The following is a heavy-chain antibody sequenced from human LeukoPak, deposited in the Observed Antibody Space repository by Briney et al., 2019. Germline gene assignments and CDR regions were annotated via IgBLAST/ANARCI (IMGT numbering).Heavy chain of an antibody. Sequence: GGSLRLSCAASGFTFSSYAMSWVRQAPGKGLEWVSAISGSGGSTYYADSVKGRFTISRDNSKDTLYLQMNSLRAEDTAVYYCATASIAARHDYWGQGTLVTVSS. CDR1: GFTFSSYA. CDR2: ISGSGGST. J-gene: IGHJ4*02. CDR3: ATASIAARHDY. V-gene: IGHV3-23*01. D-gene: IGHD6-6*01.